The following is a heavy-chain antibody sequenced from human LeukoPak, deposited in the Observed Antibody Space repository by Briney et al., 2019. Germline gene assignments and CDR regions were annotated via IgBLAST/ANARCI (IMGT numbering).Heavy chain of an antibody. CDR1: GFTFSSYG. J-gene: IGHJ4*02. Sequence: GRSLRLSCAASGFTFSSYGMHWVRQAPGKGLEWVAVIWYDGSNKYYADSVKGRFTISRDNSKNTLYLQMNSLRAEDTAVYYCATPQSSAWYEYWGQGTLVTVSS. V-gene: IGHV3-33*01. D-gene: IGHD6-19*01. CDR2: IWYDGSNK. CDR3: ATPQSSAWYEY.